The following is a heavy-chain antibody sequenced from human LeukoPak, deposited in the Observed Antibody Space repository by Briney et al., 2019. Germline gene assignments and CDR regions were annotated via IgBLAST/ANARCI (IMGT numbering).Heavy chain of an antibody. CDR3: ARGEGFRRYYYYGMDV. V-gene: IGHV1-8*02. CDR1: GYTFNDYG. Sequence: GASVKVSCKTSGYTFNDYGLTWVRQAPGQGLEWIGWISPYNRNTNYAQKFQGRVTMTRNTSISTAYMELSSLRSEDTAVYYCARGEGFRRYYYYGMDVWGQGTTVTVSS. CDR2: ISPYNRNT. J-gene: IGHJ6*02.